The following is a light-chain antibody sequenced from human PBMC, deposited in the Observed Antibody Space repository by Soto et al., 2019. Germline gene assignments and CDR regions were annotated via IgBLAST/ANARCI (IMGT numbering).Light chain of an antibody. J-gene: IGKJ2*01. Sequence: DIQMTQSPSSLSASVGDRVTITCRASQSISSYLNWYQQKPGKAPKLLIYAASSLQSGVPSRFSGNGSGTDFTLTISSLQPEDFATYYCQQSYSTPQTFGQGTKVDIK. CDR3: QQSYSTPQT. V-gene: IGKV1-39*01. CDR2: AAS. CDR1: QSISSY.